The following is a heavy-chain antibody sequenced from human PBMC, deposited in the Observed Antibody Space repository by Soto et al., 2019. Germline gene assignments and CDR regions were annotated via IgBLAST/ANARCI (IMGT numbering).Heavy chain of an antibody. CDR3: AHRLGYSSSWYRAPFDY. V-gene: IGHV2-5*02. CDR1: GFSLSTSGVG. CDR2: IYWDDDK. D-gene: IGHD6-13*01. Sequence: QITLKESGPTLVTPTQTLTLTCTFSGFSLSTSGVGVGWIRQPPGKALEWLALIYWDDDKRYSPSLKSRLTITKDTSKNQVVLTMTNIDPVDTATYYCAHRLGYSSSWYRAPFDYWGQGTLVTVSS. J-gene: IGHJ4*02.